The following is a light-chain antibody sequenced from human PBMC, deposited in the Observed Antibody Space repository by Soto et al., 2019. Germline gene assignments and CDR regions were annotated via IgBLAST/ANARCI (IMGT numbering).Light chain of an antibody. CDR3: QQYDDWPWT. Sequence: EFVLTQSPGTLSLSPWERATLSCRASRNVGSKLAWYMQKPGQSPRLLISGASTRAADFPARFSGSGSGTEFILTISSLQSEDFAFYYCQQYDDWPWTFGQGTKVDIK. J-gene: IGKJ1*01. CDR1: RNVGSK. V-gene: IGKV3-15*01. CDR2: GAS.